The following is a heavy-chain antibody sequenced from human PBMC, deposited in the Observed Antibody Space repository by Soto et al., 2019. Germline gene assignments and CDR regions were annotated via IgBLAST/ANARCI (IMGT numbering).Heavy chain of an antibody. J-gene: IGHJ6*02. D-gene: IGHD3-9*01. V-gene: IGHV5-51*01. CDR3: ARTPLYYDILTGPRDYYYGMDV. Sequence: GESLKISCKGSGYSFTSYWIGWVRQMPGKGLEWMGIIYPGDSDTRYSPSFQGQVTISADKSISTAYLQWSSLKASDTAMYYCARTPLYYDILTGPRDYYYGMDVWGQGTTVTVSS. CDR2: IYPGDSDT. CDR1: GYSFTSYW.